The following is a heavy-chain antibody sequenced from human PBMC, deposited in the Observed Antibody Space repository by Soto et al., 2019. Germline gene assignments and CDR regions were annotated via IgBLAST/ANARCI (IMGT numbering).Heavy chain of an antibody. Sequence: QVQLQQWGAGLLKPSETLSLTCAVYGGSFSGYYWSWIRQPPGKGLEWIGEINHSGSTNYNPSLKSRVTISVDTSKNQFSLKRSSVTAADTAVYYCASATMITFGGVIPRSRTRFDYWGQGTRVTVAS. CDR3: ASATMITFGGVIPRSRTRFDY. V-gene: IGHV4-34*01. CDR1: GGSFSGYY. J-gene: IGHJ4*02. CDR2: INHSGST. D-gene: IGHD3-16*02.